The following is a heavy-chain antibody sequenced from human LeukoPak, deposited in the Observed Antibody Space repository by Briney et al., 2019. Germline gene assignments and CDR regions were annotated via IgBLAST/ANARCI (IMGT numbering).Heavy chain of an antibody. CDR3: ARDLVAVVAATWYFDL. CDR1: GGSISSYY. Sequence: SETLSLTCTVSGGSISSYYWSWIRQPAGKGLEWIGRIYTSGSTNYNPSLKSRVTMSVDTSKNQFSLKLSSVTAADTAVYYCARDLVAVVAATWYFDLWGRGTLVTVSS. J-gene: IGHJ2*01. CDR2: IYTSGST. V-gene: IGHV4-4*07. D-gene: IGHD2-15*01.